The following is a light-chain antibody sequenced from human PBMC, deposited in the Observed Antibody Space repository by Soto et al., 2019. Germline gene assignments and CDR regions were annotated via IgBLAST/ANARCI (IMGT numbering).Light chain of an antibody. J-gene: IGKJ1*01. CDR2: QTS. CDR1: QYINTR. V-gene: IGKV3-11*01. Sequence: EIVLTQSPATLSSFPGDIVTLYFSASQYINTRLAWYQHRPGQSPRLLIYQTSLRAAGIPARFSASGSGTDFTLTISDVQPEDFAPYYCHQRQSWPRTFGQGTKVDIK. CDR3: HQRQSWPRT.